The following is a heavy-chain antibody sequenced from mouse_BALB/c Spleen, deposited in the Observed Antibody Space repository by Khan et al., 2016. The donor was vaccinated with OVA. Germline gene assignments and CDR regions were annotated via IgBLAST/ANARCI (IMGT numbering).Heavy chain of an antibody. CDR3: ARRGDYDYDVDY. V-gene: IGHV9-3*02. J-gene: IGHJ2*01. CDR2: INTNTGEP. D-gene: IGHD2-4*01. Sequence: QIQLVQSGPELKKPGETVKISCKASGYTFTNYGMNWVKQAPGKGLKWMGWINTNTGEPTYAEEFKGRFAFSLETSASTAYLQINNLKKEDTATYFCARRGDYDYDVDYWGQGTTLTVSS. CDR1: GYTFTNYG.